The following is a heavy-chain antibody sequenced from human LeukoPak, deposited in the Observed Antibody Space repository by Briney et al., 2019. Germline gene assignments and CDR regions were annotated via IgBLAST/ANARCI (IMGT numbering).Heavy chain of an antibody. CDR1: GYTFTGYY. Sequence: GASVKVSFKASGYTFTGYYMHGVRQAPGQGGEWMGWINPNNGGTNYAQKFQGRVNITRDTAIRTAYMELSRLRSDDTAVYYCARGGRYCSSTSCYGSAVPNWFDPWGQGTLVTASS. V-gene: IGHV1-2*02. D-gene: IGHD2-2*01. CDR3: ARGGRYCSSTSCYGSAVPNWFDP. CDR2: INPNNGGT. J-gene: IGHJ5*02.